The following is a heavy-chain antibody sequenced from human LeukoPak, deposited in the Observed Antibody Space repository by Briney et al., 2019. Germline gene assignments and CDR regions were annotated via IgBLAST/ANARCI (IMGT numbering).Heavy chain of an antibody. V-gene: IGHV4-39*01. Sequence: SETLSLTCTVSGGSISSSSYYWGWIRQPPGKGLEWIGSIYYSGSTYYNPSLKSRVTISVDTSKNQFSLKLSSVTAADTAVYYCARQPLSSWSTTHFDYWGQGTLVTVSS. CDR1: GGSISSSSYY. CDR2: IYYSGST. CDR3: ARQPLSSWSTTHFDY. D-gene: IGHD6-6*01. J-gene: IGHJ4*02.